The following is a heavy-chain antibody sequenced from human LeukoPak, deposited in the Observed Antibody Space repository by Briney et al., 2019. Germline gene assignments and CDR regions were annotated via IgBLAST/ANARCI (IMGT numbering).Heavy chain of an antibody. CDR2: ISYDGSNK. D-gene: IGHD6-19*01. CDR3: ARDLDIAVAGTLFDY. V-gene: IGHV3-30*19. Sequence: PGRSLRLSCAASGFTFSSYGMHWVRQAPGKGLEWVAVISYDGSNKYYADSVKGRFTISRDNSKNTLYLQMNSLRAEDTAVYYCARDLDIAVAGTLFDYWGQGTLVTVSS. CDR1: GFTFSSYG. J-gene: IGHJ4*02.